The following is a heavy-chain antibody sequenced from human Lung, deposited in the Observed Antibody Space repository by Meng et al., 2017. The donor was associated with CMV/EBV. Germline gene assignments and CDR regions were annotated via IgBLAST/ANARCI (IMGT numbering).Heavy chain of an antibody. CDR3: VRAVHGVEL. D-gene: IGHD2-8*01. V-gene: IGHV1-8*01. CDR2: VNPYNGDG. Sequence: ASVKVSCKASGYTLTTYGINWVRQAPGQGLEWMGWVNPYNGDGGYAQRFQGRVNVTTDTSINTAYLELTSLRSGDTAVYYCVRAVHGVELWGQGTTVTFSS. J-gene: IGHJ6*02. CDR1: GYTLTTYG.